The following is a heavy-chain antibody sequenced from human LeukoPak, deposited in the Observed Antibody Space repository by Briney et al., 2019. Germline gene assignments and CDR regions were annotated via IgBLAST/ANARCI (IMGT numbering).Heavy chain of an antibody. CDR3: ARVWFGYDSSGYYYYYGMDV. V-gene: IGHV1-2*02. CDR2: INPNSGGT. CDR1: GYTFTGYY. D-gene: IGHD3-22*01. J-gene: IGHJ6*02. Sequence: ASVKVSCKASGYTFTGYYMHWVRQAPGQGLEWMGWINPNSGGTNYAQKFQGRVTMTRDTSISTAYMELSRLRSDDTAVYYCARVWFGYDSSGYYYYYGMDVWGQGTKVTVSS.